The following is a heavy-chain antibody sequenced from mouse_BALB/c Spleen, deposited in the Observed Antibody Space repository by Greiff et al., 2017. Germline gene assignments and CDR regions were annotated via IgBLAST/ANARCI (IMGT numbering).Heavy chain of an antibody. CDR2: INPSSGYT. CDR1: GYTFTSYT. V-gene: IGHV1-4*02. Sequence: QVQLQQSAAELARPGASVKMSCKASGYTFTSYTMHWVKQRPGQGLEWIGYINPSSGYTEYNQKFKDKTTLTADKSSSTAYMQLSSLTSEDSAVYDCARGGLRLDYFDYWGQGTTLTVSS. J-gene: IGHJ2*01. CDR3: ARGGLRLDYFDY. D-gene: IGHD2-2*01.